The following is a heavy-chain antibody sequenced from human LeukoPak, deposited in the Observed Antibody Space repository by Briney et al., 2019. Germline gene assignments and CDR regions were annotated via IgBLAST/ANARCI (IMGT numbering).Heavy chain of an antibody. CDR1: GGSISSETYY. J-gene: IGHJ5*02. CDR2: IYSSGST. Sequence: PSETLSLTCTVSGGSISSETYYWTWVRQPAGKGLEWIGRIYSSGSTSYNPSLKSRVTISVDTSKNQFSLELNSVTASDTVVYYCARGGRGFDPWGQGTLVTVSS. CDR3: ARGGRGFDP. V-gene: IGHV4-61*02.